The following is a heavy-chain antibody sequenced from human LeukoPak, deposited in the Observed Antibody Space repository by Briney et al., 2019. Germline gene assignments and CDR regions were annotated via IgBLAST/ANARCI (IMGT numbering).Heavy chain of an antibody. CDR2: IWYHGSHK. CDR3: ARELFYGSRD. V-gene: IGHV3-33*01. CDR1: GLTFSSDG. D-gene: IGHD3-9*01. Sequence: GGSLRLSCAASGLTFSSDGMHWVRHAPGEGLGWVEVIWYHGSHKYYAVSAKGRFTISRDNSKNTLYLQMNSLRAENTAVYYCARELFYGSRDWGQGTLVTVSS. J-gene: IGHJ4*02.